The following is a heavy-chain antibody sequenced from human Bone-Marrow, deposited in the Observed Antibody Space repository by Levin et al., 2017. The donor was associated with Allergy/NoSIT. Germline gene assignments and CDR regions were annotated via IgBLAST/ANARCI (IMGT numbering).Heavy chain of an antibody. CDR2: INAGNGDT. J-gene: IGHJ6*02. V-gene: IGHV1-3*01. Sequence: ASVKVSCKASGYIFNTYNMHWVRQAPGQRLEWMGWINAGNGDTKYSQKFQVRVTITRDTYASTAYMELSSLKSEDTAVYYCARGTSYYGMDVWGQGTTVTVSS. CDR1: GYIFNTYN. CDR3: ARGTSYYGMDV.